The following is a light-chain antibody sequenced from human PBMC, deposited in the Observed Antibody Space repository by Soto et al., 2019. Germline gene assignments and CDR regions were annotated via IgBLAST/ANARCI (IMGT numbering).Light chain of an antibody. J-gene: IGKJ1*01. CDR3: QQYYSYPT. CDR2: AAS. Sequence: MQMTQSPSTLSASVGDRVTITCRASQGISSYLAWYQQKPGKAPKLLIYAASTLQSGVPSRFSGSGSGTDFTLTISCLQSEDFATYYCQQYYSYPTFGQGTKVDIK. CDR1: QGISSY. V-gene: IGKV1-8*01.